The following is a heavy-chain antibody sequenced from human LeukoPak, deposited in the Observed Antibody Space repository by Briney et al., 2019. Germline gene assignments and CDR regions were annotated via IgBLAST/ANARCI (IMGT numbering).Heavy chain of an antibody. CDR3: AREGPGTGKYFDY. Sequence: ASVKVSCTASGNTFTTYYMHWVRQAPGQGLEWMGIINTSGSDTIYAQKFQGRVTMTRDTSTSTVDMELSSLRSEDTAVYYCAREGPGTGKYFDYWGQGTLVTVSS. D-gene: IGHD6-13*01. J-gene: IGHJ4*02. CDR1: GNTFTTYY. V-gene: IGHV1-46*01. CDR2: INTSGSDT.